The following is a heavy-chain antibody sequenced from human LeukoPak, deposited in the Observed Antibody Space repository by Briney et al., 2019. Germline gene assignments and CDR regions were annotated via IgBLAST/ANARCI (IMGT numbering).Heavy chain of an antibody. J-gene: IGHJ4*02. CDR1: GFTFDDYG. CDR3: ARHAYDYVWGSYRAAFDY. Sequence: PGGSLRLSCAASGFTFDDYGMSWGRQAPGKGLEWVSGINWNGGSTGYADSVKGRFTISRDNAKNSLYLQMNSLRAEDTALYYCARHAYDYVWGSYRAAFDYWGQGTLVTVSS. D-gene: IGHD3-16*02. CDR2: INWNGGST. V-gene: IGHV3-20*04.